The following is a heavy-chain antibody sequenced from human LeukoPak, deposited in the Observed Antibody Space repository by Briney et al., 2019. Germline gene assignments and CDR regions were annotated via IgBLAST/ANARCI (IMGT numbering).Heavy chain of an antibody. D-gene: IGHD5-18*01. V-gene: IGHV3-30*18. CDR3: AKDSGGYTYVFDY. J-gene: IGHJ4*02. CDR1: GFTFSSYG. Sequence: GRSLRLSRAASGFTFSSYGMHWVRQAPGKGLEWVAVISYDGSNKYYADSVKGRFTISRDNSKNTLYLQMNSLRAEDTAVYYCAKDSGGYTYVFDYWGQGSLVTVSS. CDR2: ISYDGSNK.